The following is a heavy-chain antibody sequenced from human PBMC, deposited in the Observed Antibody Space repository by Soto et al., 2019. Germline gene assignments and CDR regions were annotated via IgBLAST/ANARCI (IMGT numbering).Heavy chain of an antibody. D-gene: IGHD5-12*01. CDR1: GGSISSYY. Sequence: SETLSLTCTVPGGSISSYYWSWIRQPPGKGLEWIGYIYYSGSTNYNPSLKSRVTISVDTSKNQFSLKLSSVTAADTAVYYCARGRHIDEDYFDYWGQGTLVTVSS. CDR2: IYYSGST. V-gene: IGHV4-59*01. J-gene: IGHJ4*02. CDR3: ARGRHIDEDYFDY.